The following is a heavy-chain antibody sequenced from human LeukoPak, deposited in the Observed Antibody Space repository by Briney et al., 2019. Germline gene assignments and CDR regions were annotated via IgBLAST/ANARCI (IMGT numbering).Heavy chain of an antibody. CDR3: ARDVIAVAGSYWYFDL. CDR1: GGSFSGYY. D-gene: IGHD6-19*01. V-gene: IGHV4-34*01. J-gene: IGHJ2*01. CDR2: INHSGST. Sequence: SETPSLTCAVYGGSFSGYYWSWIRQPPGKGLEWIGEINHSGSTNYNPSLKSRVTISVDTSKNQFSLKLSSVTAADTAVYYCARDVIAVAGSYWYFDLWGRGTLVTVSS.